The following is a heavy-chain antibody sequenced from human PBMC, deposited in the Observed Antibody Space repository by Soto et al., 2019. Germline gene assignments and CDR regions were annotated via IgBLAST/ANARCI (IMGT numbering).Heavy chain of an antibody. CDR2: ISGSGGST. Sequence: GGSLRFSCAASGFTFSSYAMSWVRQAPGKGLEWVSAISGSGGSTYYADSVKGRFTISRDNSKNTLYLQMNSLRAEDTAVYYCASPYTYYDFWSGYPYYFDYWGQGTLVTVSS. D-gene: IGHD3-3*01. J-gene: IGHJ4*02. V-gene: IGHV3-23*01. CDR3: ASPYTYYDFWSGYPYYFDY. CDR1: GFTFSSYA.